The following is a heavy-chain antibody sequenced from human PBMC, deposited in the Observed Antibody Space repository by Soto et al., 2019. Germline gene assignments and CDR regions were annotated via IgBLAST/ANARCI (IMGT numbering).Heavy chain of an antibody. CDR3: ARDFTDSSGPTLGMGV. D-gene: IGHD6-19*01. Sequence: QVQLQESGPGLVTPSQPLSLTCTVSGGSISSGGYYWRWIRQHPGKGLEWIGYIYYSGSTYYKRSLKSRVTISVDTSKSQFSLKLSSVTAADTAVYYCARDFTDSSGPTLGMGVWGQGTKVTVSS. J-gene: IGHJ6*02. CDR1: GGSISSGGYY. V-gene: IGHV4-31*03. CDR2: IYYSGST.